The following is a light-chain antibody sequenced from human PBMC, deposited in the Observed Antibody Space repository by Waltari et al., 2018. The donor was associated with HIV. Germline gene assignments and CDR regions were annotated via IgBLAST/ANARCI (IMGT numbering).Light chain of an antibody. J-gene: IGKJ3*01. CDR3: QQYGSSPRGGT. Sequence: EIVFTESLGTLSFSPGERATLSCSASQSVSSSYLAWDQQKPGHAPRLLIYGASSRATGIPDRFSGSGSGTDFTLTISRLEPEDFAVYFCQQYGSSPRGGTFGPGTKVDIK. CDR1: QSVSSSY. CDR2: GAS. V-gene: IGKV3-20*01.